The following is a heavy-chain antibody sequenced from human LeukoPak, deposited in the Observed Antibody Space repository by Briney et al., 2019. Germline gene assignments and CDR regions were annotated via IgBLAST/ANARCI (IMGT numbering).Heavy chain of an antibody. CDR1: GFTFSSYE. CDR3: AKEGPKSIAATGYYMDV. J-gene: IGHJ6*03. CDR2: ISSSGSTT. V-gene: IGHV3-48*03. Sequence: GGSLRLSCAASGFTFSSYEMNWVRQAPGKGLEWVSYISSSGSTTYYADSVKGRFTISRDNSKNTLYLQMNSLRAEDTAVYYCAKEGPKSIAATGYYMDVWGKGTTVTISS. D-gene: IGHD6-25*01.